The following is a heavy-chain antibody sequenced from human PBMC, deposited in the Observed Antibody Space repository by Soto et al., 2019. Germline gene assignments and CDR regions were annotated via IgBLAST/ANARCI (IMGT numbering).Heavy chain of an antibody. V-gene: IGHV1-69*06. CDR1: GGTFSSYA. J-gene: IGHJ6*02. CDR3: AREASGWDYYYYGMDV. D-gene: IGHD6-19*01. Sequence: VQLVQSGAEVKKPGSSVKVSCKATGGTFSSYAISWVRQAPGQGLEWMGGIIPIFGTANYAQKFQGRVTITADKSTSTAYMELSSLRSEDTAVYNCAREASGWDYYYYGMDVWGQGTTVTVSS. CDR2: IIPIFGTA.